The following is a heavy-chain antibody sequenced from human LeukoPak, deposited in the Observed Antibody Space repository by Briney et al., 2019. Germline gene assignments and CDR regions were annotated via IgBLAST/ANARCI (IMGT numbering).Heavy chain of an antibody. J-gene: IGHJ4*02. D-gene: IGHD3-22*01. Sequence: SETLSLTCTVSGGSISSTTYYWGWIRQPPGKGLEWIGSIYYSGSTYYNPSLKSRVTLSADTSKNQFTLKLSSVTAADTAVYYCARRSTYDSSGYYSRWGQGTLVTVSS. CDR2: IYYSGST. CDR3: ARRSTYDSSGYYSR. CDR1: GGSISSTTYY. V-gene: IGHV4-39*01.